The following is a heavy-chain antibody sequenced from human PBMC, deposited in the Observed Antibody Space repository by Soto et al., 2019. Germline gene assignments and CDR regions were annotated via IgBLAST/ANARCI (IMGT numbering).Heavy chain of an antibody. J-gene: IGHJ5*02. D-gene: IGHD1-26*01. CDR3: GRDGVGATPLGWFDP. Sequence: QVQLVQSGAEVKKPGASVKVSCKASGYTFIGYYIHWVRQAPGQGLEWMGRINPRSGDTTYAQKFQGRLTMTRYTSISAAYMELSSLRSDDTAVYSCGRDGVGATPLGWFDPWGQGSLVTVAS. CDR2: INPRSGDT. V-gene: IGHV1-2*06. CDR1: GYTFIGYY.